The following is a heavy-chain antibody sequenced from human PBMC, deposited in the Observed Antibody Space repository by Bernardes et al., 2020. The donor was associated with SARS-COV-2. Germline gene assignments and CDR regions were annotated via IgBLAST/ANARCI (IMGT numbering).Heavy chain of an antibody. CDR3: ARVWDFWSGYDY. Sequence: SLLLSCAASGFTFRSYWMSWVRQAPGQGLEWVANIKQDGSEKYYVDSVKGRFTISRDNAKNSQYLQMNSLRAEDTAVYYCARVWDFWSGYDYWGQGTLVTVSS. D-gene: IGHD3-3*01. CDR1: GFTFRSYW. CDR2: IKQDGSEK. V-gene: IGHV3-7*03. J-gene: IGHJ4*02.